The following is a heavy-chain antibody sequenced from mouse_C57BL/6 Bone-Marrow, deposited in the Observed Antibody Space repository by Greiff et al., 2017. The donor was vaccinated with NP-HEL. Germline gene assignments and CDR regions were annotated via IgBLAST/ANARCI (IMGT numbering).Heavy chain of an antibody. CDR1: GYTFTSYW. CDR3: ARFYYGNSYWYFDV. CDR2: IDPSDSET. Sequence: QVQLQQSGAELVRPGSSVKLSCKASGYTFTSYWMRWVKQRPIQGLEWIGNIDPSDSETHYNQKFKDKATLTVDKSSSTAYMQLSSLTSEDSAVYYCARFYYGNSYWYFDVWGTGTTVTVSS. D-gene: IGHD2-1*01. J-gene: IGHJ1*03. V-gene: IGHV1-52*01.